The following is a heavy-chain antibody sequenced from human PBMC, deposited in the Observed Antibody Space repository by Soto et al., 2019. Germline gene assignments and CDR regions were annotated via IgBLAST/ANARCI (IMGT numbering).Heavy chain of an antibody. J-gene: IGHJ4*02. CDR2: ISSFGTYI. D-gene: IGHD5-12*01. V-gene: IGHV3-21*01. CDR1: GFTFSSYT. Sequence: EVQLVESGGGLVKPGGSLRLSCAASGFTFSSYTMNWVRQAPGKGLVWVSSISSFGTYIYYADSVKGRFTISRDNAKNSLYLQMNSLRAEDTAVYYCARAYDGNSVDYWGQGTLVTVSS. CDR3: ARAYDGNSVDY.